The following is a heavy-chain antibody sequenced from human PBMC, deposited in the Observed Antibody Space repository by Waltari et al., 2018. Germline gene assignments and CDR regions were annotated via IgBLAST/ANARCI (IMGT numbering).Heavy chain of an antibody. CDR2: INYSGGGT. D-gene: IGHD6-6*01. Sequence: EVQLVESGGGLVQPGGSLTLSCDASGFSFTGHAMSWVRQAPGKGLEWVSAINYSGGGTHYADSVKGRFTISRDNSKNTLYLQMNSLRAEDTAIYYCAKREYGNTINYWGQGTLVTVSS. V-gene: IGHV3-23*04. CDR3: AKREYGNTINY. CDR1: GFSFTGHA. J-gene: IGHJ4*02.